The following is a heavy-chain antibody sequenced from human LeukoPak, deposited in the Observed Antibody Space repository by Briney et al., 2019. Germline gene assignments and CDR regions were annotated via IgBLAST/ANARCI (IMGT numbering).Heavy chain of an antibody. V-gene: IGHV1-46*01. CDR3: ARGSGWQRNNKEYFQH. D-gene: IGHD6-19*01. J-gene: IGHJ1*01. CDR1: GYTFAVYY. Sequence: GASVTVSCTASGYTFAVYYIHWVRQAPGQGLEWMGIINPSGGSTSYAQKFQGRVTMTRDTSTSTVYMELSSLRSEDTAVYYCARGSGWQRNNKEYFQHWGQGTLVTVSS. CDR2: INPSGGST.